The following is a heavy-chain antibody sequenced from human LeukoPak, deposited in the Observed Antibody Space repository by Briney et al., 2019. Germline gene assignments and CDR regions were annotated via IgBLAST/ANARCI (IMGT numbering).Heavy chain of an antibody. CDR2: ISSSSSYI. D-gene: IGHD6-13*01. J-gene: IGHJ4*02. Sequence: GSLRLSCAASGFTFSSYSMNWVRQAPGKGLEWVSSISSSSSYIYYADSVKGRFTISRDNAKNSLYLQMNSLRAEDTAVYYCARDLAYSSTLWGIFDYWGQGTLVTVSS. CDR3: ARDLAYSSTLWGIFDY. V-gene: IGHV3-21*01. CDR1: GFTFSSYS.